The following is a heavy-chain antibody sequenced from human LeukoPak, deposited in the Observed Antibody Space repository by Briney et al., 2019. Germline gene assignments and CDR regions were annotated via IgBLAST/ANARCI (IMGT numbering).Heavy chain of an antibody. D-gene: IGHD6-19*01. CDR3: ARTRKSSGWLDY. J-gene: IGHJ4*02. V-gene: IGHV4-59*12. CDR1: GGSISSYY. Sequence: SETLSLTCTVSGGSISSYYWSWIRQPPGKGLEWIGYIYHSGSTYYNPSLKSRVTISVDGSKNQFSLKLSSVTAADTAVYYCARTRKSSGWLDYWGQGTLVTVSS. CDR2: IYHSGST.